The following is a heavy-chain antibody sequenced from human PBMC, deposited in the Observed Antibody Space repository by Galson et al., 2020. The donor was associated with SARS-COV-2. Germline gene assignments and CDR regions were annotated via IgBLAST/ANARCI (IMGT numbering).Heavy chain of an antibody. CDR3: AIRPGRDSGSCQA. D-gene: IGHD1-26*01. J-gene: IGHJ5*02. Sequence: GGSLRLSCAASGFTFSSYAMSWVRQAPGKGLEWVSAISGSGGSTYYADSVKGRFTISRDNSKNTLYRQMNSRRAEDTAVYYCAIRPGRDSGSCQAWCQGTLVTGAS. CDR1: GFTFSSYA. V-gene: IGHV3-23*01. CDR2: ISGSGGST.